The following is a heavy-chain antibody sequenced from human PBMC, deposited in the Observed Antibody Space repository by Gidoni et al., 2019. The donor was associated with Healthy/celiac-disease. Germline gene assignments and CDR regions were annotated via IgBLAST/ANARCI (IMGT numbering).Heavy chain of an antibody. J-gene: IGHJ3*02. V-gene: IGHV3-21*01. CDR2: ISSSSSNI. CDR1: GFTFRSYS. CDR3: ARDRTNWGSSDAFDI. D-gene: IGHD7-27*01. Sequence: VPLVESAGGLVKPGGSLRLPCSASGFTFRSYSMNWVRQAPGKGLEWVSSISSSSSNINYADSVKGRFTISRDNAKNSMYLQMNSLRAEDTAVYDCARDRTNWGSSDAFDIWGQGTMVTVSS.